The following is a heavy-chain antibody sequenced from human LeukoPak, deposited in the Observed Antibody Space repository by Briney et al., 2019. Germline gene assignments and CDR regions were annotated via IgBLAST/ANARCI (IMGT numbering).Heavy chain of an antibody. D-gene: IGHD1-26*01. CDR2: IYYSGST. CDR1: GGSISSYY. V-gene: IGHV4-59*01. CDR3: AGGSYHFDY. Sequence: PSETLSLTGTVSGGSISSYYWSWIRQPPGKGLEWIGYIYYSGSTNYNPSLKSRVTISVDTSKNQFSLKLSSVTAADTAVYYCAGGSYHFDYWGQGTLVTVSS. J-gene: IGHJ4*02.